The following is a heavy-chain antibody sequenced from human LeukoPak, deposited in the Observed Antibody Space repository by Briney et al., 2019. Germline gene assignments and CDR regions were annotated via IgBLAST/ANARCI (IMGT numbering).Heavy chain of an antibody. V-gene: IGHV4-4*02. CDR3: AKSKRVNDYYYGMDA. CDR1: GGSISNNNW. Sequence: SETLSLTCAVSGGSISNNNWWNWVRQPPGKGLEWVGEVYHTGSTNYSPSLKSRITISVDESKNQFSLKLSSVTAADTAVYYCAKSKRVNDYYYGMDAWGQGTTVTVSS. CDR2: VYHTGST. D-gene: IGHD2-21*01. J-gene: IGHJ6*02.